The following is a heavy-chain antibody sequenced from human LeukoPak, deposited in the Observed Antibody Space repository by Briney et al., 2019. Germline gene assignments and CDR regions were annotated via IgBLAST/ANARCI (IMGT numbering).Heavy chain of an antibody. Sequence: GGSLRLSCAASGFTFSSYSMNWVRQAPGKGLEWVSYISSSGSTIYYADSVKGRFTISRDNAKNSLYLQMNSLRAEDTAVYYCARTRGSAAGYYMDVWGKGTTVTISS. CDR2: ISSSGSTI. V-gene: IGHV3-48*04. D-gene: IGHD6-25*01. CDR3: ARTRGSAAGYYMDV. J-gene: IGHJ6*03. CDR1: GFTFSSYS.